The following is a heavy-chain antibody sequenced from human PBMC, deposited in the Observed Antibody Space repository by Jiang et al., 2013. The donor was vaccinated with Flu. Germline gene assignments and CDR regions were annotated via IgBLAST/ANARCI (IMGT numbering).Heavy chain of an antibody. D-gene: IGHD3-16*01. V-gene: IGHV4-39*01. J-gene: IGHJ5*02. CDR3: ARQGWGVGSPSRVWFDP. Sequence: GSGLVKPSETLPLTCTVSGGSISSSIYYWGWIRQPPGKGLEWIGSIYYSGSTYYNLSLKSRVTISVDPSKNQFSLKLSSVTAADTAVYYCARQGWGVGSPSRVWFDPWGQGTLVTVSS. CDR2: IYYSGST. CDR1: GGSISSSIYY.